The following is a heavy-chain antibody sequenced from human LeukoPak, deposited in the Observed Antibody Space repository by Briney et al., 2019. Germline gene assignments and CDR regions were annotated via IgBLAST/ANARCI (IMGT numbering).Heavy chain of an antibody. CDR1: GFTLSTNA. CDR3: AKDVGKWESLHFFDH. V-gene: IGHV3-23*01. J-gene: IGHJ4*02. Sequence: GGSLRLSCLTSGFTLSTNAMSWVRQAPGKGLEWISGISGSGASTYYADSVKGRFTISRDDSRNTLYLQMNSLRGDDTAVYYCAKDVGKWESLHFFDHWGQGTLVTVSS. D-gene: IGHD1-26*01. CDR2: ISGSGAST.